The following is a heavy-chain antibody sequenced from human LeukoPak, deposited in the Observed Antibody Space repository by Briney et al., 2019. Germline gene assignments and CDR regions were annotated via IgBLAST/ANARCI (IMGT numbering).Heavy chain of an antibody. D-gene: IGHD2-2*01. CDR1: GYSISSGYY. CDR3: SRDCSSTSCRRGWFDS. J-gene: IGHJ5*01. V-gene: IGHV4-38-2*02. CDR2: IYHSGST. Sequence: PSETLSLTCTVSGYSISSGYYWGWIRQPPGKGQEWIGSIYHSGSTYYNPSLKSRVTISVDTSKNQFSLKLSSVTAADMAVYYCSRDCSSTSCRRGWFDSWGQGTLVTVSS.